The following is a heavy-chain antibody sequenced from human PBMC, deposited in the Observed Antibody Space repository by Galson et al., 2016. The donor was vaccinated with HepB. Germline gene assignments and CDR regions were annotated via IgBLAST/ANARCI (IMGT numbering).Heavy chain of an antibody. CDR3: ATSGSYGDFAC. CDR2: IYPGDSET. V-gene: IGHV5-51*01. CDR1: GYTFITKW. J-gene: IGHJ4*02. D-gene: IGHD1-26*01. Sequence: QSGAEVKKSGESLQISCKASGYTFITKWIGWVRQMPGKGLEWMGIIYPGDSETRYSPSFQGQVTFSADKSISTAYLQWSSLKASDTAMDYFATSGSYGDFACWGQGTLVIVSS.